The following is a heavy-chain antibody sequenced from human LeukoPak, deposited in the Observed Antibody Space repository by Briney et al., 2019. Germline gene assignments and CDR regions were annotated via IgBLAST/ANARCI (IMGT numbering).Heavy chain of an antibody. CDR2: INHSGSA. Sequence: PSETLSLTCTVSGGSFSGYYCTWIRQPPGKGLEWIGEINHSGSANYNPPLKSRVTISLDTSKNQFSLKLSSVTAADTAVYYCARHAYCTNGVCYVRAFDIWGQGTMVTVSS. CDR3: ARHAYCTNGVCYVRAFDI. D-gene: IGHD2-8*01. J-gene: IGHJ3*02. V-gene: IGHV4-34*01. CDR1: GGSFSGYY.